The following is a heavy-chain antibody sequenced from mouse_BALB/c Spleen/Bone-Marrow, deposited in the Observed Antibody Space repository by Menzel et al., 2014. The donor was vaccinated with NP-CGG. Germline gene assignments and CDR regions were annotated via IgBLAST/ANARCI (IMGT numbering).Heavy chain of an antibody. CDR1: GYTFIDYE. V-gene: IGHV1-15*01. CDR2: IHPXSGGT. D-gene: IGHD3-2*01. CDR3: ARLRQLGLRTIDY. J-gene: IGHJ2*01. Sequence: QVQLQQSGAELVRPGASVKLSCKALGYTFIDYEIHWVRQTPVHGLEWIGAIHPXSGGTAYNQKFKGKATLTADKYSSTVYMELSSLTSEDSVVYYCARLRQLGLRTIDYWGQGTTLTVSS.